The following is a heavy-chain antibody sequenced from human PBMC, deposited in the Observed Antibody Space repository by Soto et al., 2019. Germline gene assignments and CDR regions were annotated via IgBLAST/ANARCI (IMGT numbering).Heavy chain of an antibody. CDR2: IWYDGSNK. J-gene: IGHJ6*02. CDR3: ARDHFEVVPAAIRGAGYYYGMDV. D-gene: IGHD2-2*02. V-gene: IGHV3-33*01. CDR1: GFTFSSYG. Sequence: QVQLVESGGGVVQPGRSLRLSCAASGFTFSSYGMHWVRQAPGKGLEWVAVIWYDGSNKYYADSVKGRFTISRDNSKNTLYLQMNSLRAEDTAVYYCARDHFEVVPAAIRGAGYYYGMDVWGQGTTVTVSS.